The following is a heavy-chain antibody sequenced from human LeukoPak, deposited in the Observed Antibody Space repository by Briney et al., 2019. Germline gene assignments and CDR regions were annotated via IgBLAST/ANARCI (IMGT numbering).Heavy chain of an antibody. D-gene: IGHD3-16*01. Sequence: ASVKVSCKASGGTFSSYAISWVRQAPGQGLEWMGRIIPILGIANYAQKFQGRVTVTADKSTSTAYMELSSLRSDGTAVYYCARELRGMDVWGQGTTVTVSS. CDR2: IIPILGIA. V-gene: IGHV1-69*04. CDR1: GGTFSSYA. J-gene: IGHJ6*02. CDR3: ARELRGMDV.